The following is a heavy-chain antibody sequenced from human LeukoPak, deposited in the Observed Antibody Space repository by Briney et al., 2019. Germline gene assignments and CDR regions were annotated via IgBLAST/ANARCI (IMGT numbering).Heavy chain of an antibody. V-gene: IGHV3-23*01. CDR2: ISGSGGST. CDR1: GFTFSSYA. CDR3: AKDLYYYDSSGYYHLDY. J-gene: IGHJ4*02. D-gene: IGHD3-22*01. Sequence: GGSLRLSCAASGFTFSSYAMSWVRQAPGKGLEWVSAISGSGGSTYYADSVKGRFTISRDNSKNTLYLQMNSLRAEDTAAYYCAKDLYYYDSSGYYHLDYWGQGTLVTVSS.